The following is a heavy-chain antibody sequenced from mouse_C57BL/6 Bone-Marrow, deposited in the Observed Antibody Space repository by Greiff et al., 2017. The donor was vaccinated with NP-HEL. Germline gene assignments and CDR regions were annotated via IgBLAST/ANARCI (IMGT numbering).Heavy chain of an antibody. D-gene: IGHD2-3*01. Sequence: EVQLQQSGPVLVKPGASVKMSCKASGYTFTDYYMNWVKQSHGKSLEWIGVINPYNGGTSYNQKFKGKATLTVDKSSSTAYMELNSLTSEDSAVYYCARNDPRGSYAMDYWGQGTSVTVSS. J-gene: IGHJ4*01. CDR1: GYTFTDYY. CDR2: INPYNGGT. CDR3: ARNDPRGSYAMDY. V-gene: IGHV1-19*01.